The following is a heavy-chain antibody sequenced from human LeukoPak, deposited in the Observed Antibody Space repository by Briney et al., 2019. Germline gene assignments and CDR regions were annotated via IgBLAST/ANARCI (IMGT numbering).Heavy chain of an antibody. CDR1: GGTFSIYA. J-gene: IGHJ4*02. CDR2: IIPIFGTA. V-gene: IGHV1-69*13. Sequence: SVKVSCKASGGTFSIYAISWVRQAPGQGLEWMGGIIPIFGTANYAQKFQGRVTITADESTSTAYMELSSLRSEDTAVYYCARDPLGSGLIGGYDYWGQGTLVTVSS. D-gene: IGHD3-22*01. CDR3: ARDPLGSGLIGGYDY.